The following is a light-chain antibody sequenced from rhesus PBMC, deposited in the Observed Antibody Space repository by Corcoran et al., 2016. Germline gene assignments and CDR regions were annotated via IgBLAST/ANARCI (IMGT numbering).Light chain of an antibody. Sequence: QTGLTKPPSVSEGLIQTPTLTCTGDSNNVGNQGAAWLQQHQGHPPKLLSYKNNNRPSGISDRFSASRSGNTASLTITGLQPEDEADYYCSAWDSGLSAQVFGSGTTLTVL. CDR2: KNN. V-gene: IGLV10-114*01. CDR3: SAWDSGLSAQV. J-gene: IGLJ6*01. CDR1: SNNVGNQG.